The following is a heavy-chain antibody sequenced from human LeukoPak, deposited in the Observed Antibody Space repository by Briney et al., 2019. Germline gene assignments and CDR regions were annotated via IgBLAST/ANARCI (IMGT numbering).Heavy chain of an antibody. Sequence: GGSLRLSCAASGFTFSSYWMNWVRQSPGKGLEWVANIKQDGSEKYYVDSVKGRFTISRDNAKSSLYLQMNSLRAEDTAVYYCAITPKVVTPSSWGQGTLVTVSS. CDR3: AITPKVVTPSS. V-gene: IGHV3-7*01. CDR1: GFTFSSYW. CDR2: IKQDGSEK. D-gene: IGHD4-23*01. J-gene: IGHJ4*02.